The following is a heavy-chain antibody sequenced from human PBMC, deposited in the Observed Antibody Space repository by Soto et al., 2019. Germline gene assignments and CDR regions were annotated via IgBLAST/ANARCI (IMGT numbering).Heavy chain of an antibody. CDR1: GGSISDYY. D-gene: IGHD6-13*01. Sequence: PSETLCLTCTVAGGSISDYYWIWIRQNPGKGLEWIGYIYYSGSTNYNPSLQSRVTMSADTSKNQISLRLSSVTAADTAVYYCARAPAPGITTSGPRYFFDYWGQGTLVTVS. CDR3: ARAPAPGITTSGPRYFFDY. V-gene: IGHV4-59*01. CDR2: IYYSGST. J-gene: IGHJ4*01.